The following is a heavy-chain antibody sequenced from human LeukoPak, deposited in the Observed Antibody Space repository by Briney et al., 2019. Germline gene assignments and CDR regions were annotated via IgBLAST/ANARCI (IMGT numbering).Heavy chain of an antibody. CDR1: GFTFSSYA. CDR3: ARAVANSWYPLYYVDV. Sequence: GGSLRLSCAASGFTFSSYAMHWVRQAPGKGLEWVAVISYDGSNKYYADSVKGRFTISRDNSKNTLYLQMNSLRAEDTAVYYCARAVANSWYPLYYVDVWGKGTTVTVSS. V-gene: IGHV3-30*01. D-gene: IGHD4-11*01. J-gene: IGHJ6*03. CDR2: ISYDGSNK.